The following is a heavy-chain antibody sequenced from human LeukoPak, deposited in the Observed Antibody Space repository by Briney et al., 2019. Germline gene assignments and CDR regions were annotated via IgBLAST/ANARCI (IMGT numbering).Heavy chain of an antibody. J-gene: IGHJ6*03. CDR1: GGTFSSYA. CDR3: ATSTVTVNYYYYYMDV. D-gene: IGHD4-17*01. V-gene: IGHV1-69*13. Sequence: GASVKVSCKASGGTFSSYAISWVRQATGQGLEWMGGIIPIFGTANYAQKFQGRVTITADESTSTAYMELSSLRSEDTAVYYCATSTVTVNYYYYYMDVWGKGTTVTISS. CDR2: IIPIFGTA.